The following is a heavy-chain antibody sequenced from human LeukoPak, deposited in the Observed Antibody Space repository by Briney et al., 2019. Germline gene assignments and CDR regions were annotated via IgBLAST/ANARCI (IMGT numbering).Heavy chain of an antibody. D-gene: IGHD3-22*01. V-gene: IGHV3-23*01. J-gene: IGHJ4*02. Sequence: PGGSLRLSCAASGFTFSSYSMNWVRQAPGKGLEWVSAISGSGGSTYYADSVKGRFTISRDNSKNTLYLQMNSLRAEDTAVYYCAKASAMIVVVSKHFDYWGQGTLVTVSP. CDR1: GFTFSSYS. CDR3: AKASAMIVVVSKHFDY. CDR2: ISGSGGST.